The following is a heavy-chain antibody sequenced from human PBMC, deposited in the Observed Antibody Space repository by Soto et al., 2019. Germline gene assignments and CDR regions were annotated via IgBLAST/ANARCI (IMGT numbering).Heavy chain of an antibody. CDR3: ASSLWFGELLLY. V-gene: IGHV3-30-3*01. D-gene: IGHD3-10*01. CDR2: ISYDGSNK. CDR1: GFTFSSYA. Sequence: GGSLRLSCAASGFTFSSYAMHWVRQAPGKGLEWVAVISYDGSNKYYADSVKGRFTISRDNSKNTLYLQMNSLRAEDTAVYYCASSLWFGELLLYWGQGTLVTVSS. J-gene: IGHJ4*02.